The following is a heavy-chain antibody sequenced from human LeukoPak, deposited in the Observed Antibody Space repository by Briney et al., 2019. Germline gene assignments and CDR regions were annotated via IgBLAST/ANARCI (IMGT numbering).Heavy chain of an antibody. CDR2: ISYDGSNK. CDR3: ARDNSLRDTAWWFDP. D-gene: IGHD5-24*01. CDR1: GFTFSSYG. J-gene: IGHJ5*02. Sequence: GGSLRLSCAASGFTFSSYGMHWVRQAPGKGLEWVAVISYDGSNKYYADSVKGRFTISRDNSKNTLYLQVSSLRSEDTAVYYCARDNSLRDTAWWFDPWGQGTLVTVSS. V-gene: IGHV3-30*03.